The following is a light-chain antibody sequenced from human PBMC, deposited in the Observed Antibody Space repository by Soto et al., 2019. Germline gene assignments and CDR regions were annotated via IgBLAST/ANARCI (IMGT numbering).Light chain of an antibody. CDR3: QVWESGRGV. Sequence: SYELTQPPSVSVAPGQTARITCGGNNIGGKSVHWYQQKPGQAPVLVVYDDSDRPSGLPERFSGSNSVNTATLTISRVAAGDEADYYCQVWESGRGVFGTGTKVTVL. V-gene: IGLV3-21*02. CDR2: DDS. CDR1: NIGGKS. J-gene: IGLJ1*01.